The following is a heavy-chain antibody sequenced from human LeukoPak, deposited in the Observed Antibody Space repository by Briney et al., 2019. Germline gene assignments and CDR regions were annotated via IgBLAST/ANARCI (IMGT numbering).Heavy chain of an antibody. D-gene: IGHD2-15*01. V-gene: IGHV4-59*08. J-gene: IGHJ4*02. CDR2: IYYSGST. Sequence: SETLSLTCTVSGGSISSYYWSWIRQPPGKGLEWIGYIYYSGSTNYNPSLKSRVTISVDTSKNQFSLKLSSVTAADTAVYYYARHRPVVVAIFDYWGQGTLVTVSS. CDR3: ARHRPVVVAIFDY. CDR1: GGSISSYY.